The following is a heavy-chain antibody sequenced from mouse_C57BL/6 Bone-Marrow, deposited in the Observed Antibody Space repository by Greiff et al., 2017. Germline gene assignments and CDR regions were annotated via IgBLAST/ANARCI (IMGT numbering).Heavy chain of an antibody. CDR1: GFNIKDDY. Sequence: EVQLQQSGAELVRPGASVKLSCTASGFNIKDDYMHWVKQRPEQGLEWIGWIDPENGDTEYASKFQGKATITSDTSSNTAYLQRSSLTSEDTAVYYCSSFEGNYFDFWGQGTPLTVAS. V-gene: IGHV14-4*01. CDR2: IDPENGDT. J-gene: IGHJ2*01. CDR3: SSFEGNYFDF.